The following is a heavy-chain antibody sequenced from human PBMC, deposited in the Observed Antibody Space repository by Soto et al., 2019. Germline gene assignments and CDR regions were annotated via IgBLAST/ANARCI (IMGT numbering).Heavy chain of an antibody. CDR2: IWYDGSDK. CDR1: GFTLSSNG. CDR3: ARSSTYYDILTGYYRGNYFDY. D-gene: IGHD3-9*01. J-gene: IGHJ4*02. V-gene: IGHV3-33*01. Sequence: PGGSLRLSCAASGFTLSSNGMHWVRQAPGKGLEWVAFIWYDGSDKYYADSVKGRFTISRDNSKNTLYLQMNSLRAEDTAVYYCARSSTYYDILTGYYRGNYFDYWGQGTLVTVSS.